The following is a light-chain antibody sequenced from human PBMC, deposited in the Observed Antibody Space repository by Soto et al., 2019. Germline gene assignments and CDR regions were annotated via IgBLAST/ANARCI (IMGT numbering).Light chain of an antibody. V-gene: IGKV1-27*01. CDR1: QGIGNY. CDR2: AAS. CDR3: QKYNRAPWT. Sequence: DIQMTQSPSSLSAFVGDRVTITCRASQGIGNYLVWYQQKPGKVPKVLIYAASSLQSGVTSRFSGSGSETEFTLSISSLQPEEVATYYCQKYNRAPWTFGPGTKVEIK. J-gene: IGKJ1*01.